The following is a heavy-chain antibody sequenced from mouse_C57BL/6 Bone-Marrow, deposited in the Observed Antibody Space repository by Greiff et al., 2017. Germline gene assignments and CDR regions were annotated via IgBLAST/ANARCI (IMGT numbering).Heavy chain of an antibody. V-gene: IGHV1-18*01. CDR2: INPNNGGT. CDR3: ARGVRGSSLYYFDY. Sequence: SGPELVKPGASVKIPCKASGYTFTDYNMDWVKQSHGKSLEWIGDINPNNGGTIYNQKFKGKATLTVDKSSSTAYMELRSLTSEDTAVYYGARGVRGSSLYYFDYWGQGTTLTVSS. D-gene: IGHD1-1*01. CDR1: GYTFTDYN. J-gene: IGHJ2*01.